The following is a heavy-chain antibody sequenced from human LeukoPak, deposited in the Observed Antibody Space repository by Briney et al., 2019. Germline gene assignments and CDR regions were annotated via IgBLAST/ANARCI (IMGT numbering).Heavy chain of an antibody. CDR3: ARRSGIAVAGAFDY. Sequence: GGSLRLSCAASGFTFSTYSMNWVRQAPGKGLEWVSSISSRSSYTYHADSVKGRFTISRDNAKNSVYLQMNSLRAEDTAVYYCARRSGIAVAGAFDYWGQGTLVTVSS. V-gene: IGHV3-21*04. J-gene: IGHJ4*02. D-gene: IGHD6-19*01. CDR1: GFTFSTYS. CDR2: ISSRSSYT.